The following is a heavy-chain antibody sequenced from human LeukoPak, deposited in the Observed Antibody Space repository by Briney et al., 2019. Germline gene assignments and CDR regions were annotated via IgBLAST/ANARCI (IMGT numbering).Heavy chain of an antibody. V-gene: IGHV3-13*01. D-gene: IGHD6-19*01. CDR1: GFTFSNYD. CDR2: ISTAGET. J-gene: IGHJ2*01. CDR3: AREIAVAGTWYFDL. Sequence: GGSLRLSCAASGFTFSNYDMHWVRHATGKGLEWVSGISTAGETNYPGSVKGRFTISRENAKNSVYLQMNSLRAGDTAVYYFAREIAVAGTWYFDLWGRGTLVTVSS.